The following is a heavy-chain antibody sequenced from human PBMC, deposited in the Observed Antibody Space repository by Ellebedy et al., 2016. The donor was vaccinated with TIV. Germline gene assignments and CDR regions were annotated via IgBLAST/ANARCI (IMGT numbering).Heavy chain of an antibody. CDR1: GFTFSSYA. V-gene: IGHV4-31*02. Sequence: LRLSCAASGFTFSSYAMSWVRQHPGKGLEWIGYIYYSGSTYYNPSLKSRVTISVDTSKNQFSLKLSSVTAADTAVYYCARGKGTMVRGKHGMDVWGQGTTVTVSS. CDR3: ARGKGTMVRGKHGMDV. J-gene: IGHJ6*02. CDR2: IYYSGST. D-gene: IGHD3-10*01.